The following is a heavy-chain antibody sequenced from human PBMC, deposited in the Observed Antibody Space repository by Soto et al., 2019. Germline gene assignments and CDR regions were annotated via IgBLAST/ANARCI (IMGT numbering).Heavy chain of an antibody. V-gene: IGHV1-2*02. D-gene: IGHD3-16*02. Sequence: ASVKVSCKASGYTFTGYFMHWVRQAPGQGLEWMGWINPNSGDTNYAQKFQGRVTMTRDTSISTAYMELSRLRSDDTAVYYCARDRYAYYYYGMDVWGQGTTVTVSS. CDR2: INPNSGDT. J-gene: IGHJ6*02. CDR3: ARDRYAYYYYGMDV. CDR1: GYTFTGYF.